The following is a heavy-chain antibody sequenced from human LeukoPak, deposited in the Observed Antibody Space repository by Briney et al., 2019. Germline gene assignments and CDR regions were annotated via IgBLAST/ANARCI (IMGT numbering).Heavy chain of an antibody. CDR2: IIPVFQTA. D-gene: IGHD3-16*01. CDR1: GGTLSTYA. Sequence: SVKVSCKASGGTLSTYAFTWVRQAPGQGLEWMGGIIPVFQTADSAQKFQGRVTMTADESTGIVYMELSSLTYDDTAVYYCARDWGPRVKASYDLWGQGTVVTVSS. V-gene: IGHV1-69*13. CDR3: ARDWGPRVKASYDL. J-gene: IGHJ3*01.